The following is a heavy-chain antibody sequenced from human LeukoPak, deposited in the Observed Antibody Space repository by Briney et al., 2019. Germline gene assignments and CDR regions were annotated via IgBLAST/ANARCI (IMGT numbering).Heavy chain of an antibody. Sequence: SETLSLTCTVSGGSISSYYSSWIRQPPGKGLEWIGYIYYSGSTNYNPSLKSRVTISVDTSKNQFSLKLSSVTAADTAVYYCARTNYDFWSGPNWFDPWGQGTLVTVSS. D-gene: IGHD3-3*01. V-gene: IGHV4-59*01. CDR1: GGSISSYY. CDR2: IYYSGST. CDR3: ARTNYDFWSGPNWFDP. J-gene: IGHJ5*02.